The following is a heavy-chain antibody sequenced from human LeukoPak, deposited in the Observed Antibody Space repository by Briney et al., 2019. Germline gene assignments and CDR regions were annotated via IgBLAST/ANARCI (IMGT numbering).Heavy chain of an antibody. CDR3: ARDVGFSD. D-gene: IGHD6-25*01. V-gene: IGHV3-66*02. CDR2: IYSGGST. J-gene: IGHJ4*02. CDR1: GFTVSSNY. Sequence: HPGGSLRLSCTASGFTVSSNYMSWVRQAPGKGLEWVSVIYSGGSTYYADSVKGRFTISRDNSKNTLYLQMNSLKPEDTAVYYCARDVGFSDWGQGTLVTVSS.